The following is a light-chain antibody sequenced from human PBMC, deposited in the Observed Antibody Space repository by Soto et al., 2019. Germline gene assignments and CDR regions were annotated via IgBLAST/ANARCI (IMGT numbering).Light chain of an antibody. CDR2: DVS. CDR1: QSVSSC. Sequence: EIVMTQAPATLSVSPGERATLSCRASQSVSSCLVLYQQQPGLPPRLLLYDVSTRATAIPDRFSGSGSGTDFTITISSLQSADFAVYYCQQYGSGPLLYTFGRGTKLEIK. V-gene: IGKV3-15*01. CDR3: QQYGSGPLLYT. J-gene: IGKJ2*01.